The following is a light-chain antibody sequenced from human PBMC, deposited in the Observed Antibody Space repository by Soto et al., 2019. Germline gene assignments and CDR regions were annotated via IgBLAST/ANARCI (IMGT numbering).Light chain of an antibody. Sequence: SYELTQPPSLSVSPGQTAKISCSGGDKVFWYQQKTGQSPVLVIYQDDKRPSGIPGRFSGSNSGNTATLTISGTQAMDEADYYCQAWDGRSVIFGGGTKLTVL. CDR1: DK. V-gene: IGLV3-1*01. CDR2: QDD. J-gene: IGLJ2*01. CDR3: QAWDGRSVI.